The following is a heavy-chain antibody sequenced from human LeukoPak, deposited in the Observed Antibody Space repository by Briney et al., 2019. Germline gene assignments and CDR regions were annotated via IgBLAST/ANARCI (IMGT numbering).Heavy chain of an antibody. V-gene: IGHV1-46*01. CDR2: INPSGGST. CDR3: ARGSASGWYQ. CDR1: GGTFSSYA. J-gene: IGHJ4*02. Sequence: ASVKVSCKASGGTFSSYAISWVRQAPGQGLEWMGIINPSGGSTSYAQKFQGRVTMTRNTSTSTVYMELSSLRSEDTAVYYCARGSASGWYQWGQGTLVTVSS. D-gene: IGHD6-19*01.